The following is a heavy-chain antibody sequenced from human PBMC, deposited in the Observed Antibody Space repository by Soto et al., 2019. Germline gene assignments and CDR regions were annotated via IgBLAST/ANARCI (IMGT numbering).Heavy chain of an antibody. J-gene: IGHJ6*02. D-gene: IGHD1-7*01. Sequence: QVQLQESGPGLVKPSQTLSLTCTVSGGSISIGGYYWSWIRQHPGKGLEWIGYIYYSGSTYYNPSRQSRVTISVDASKNQSPLKLSPVTAAVTAVYYCARERITGTTYYYGMDVWGQGTTVTVS. CDR3: ARERITGTTYYYGMDV. CDR2: IYYSGST. CDR1: GGSISIGGYY. V-gene: IGHV4-31*03.